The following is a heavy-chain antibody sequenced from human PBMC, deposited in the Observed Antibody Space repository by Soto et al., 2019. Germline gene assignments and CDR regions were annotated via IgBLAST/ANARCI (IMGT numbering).Heavy chain of an antibody. CDR2: VYYSGSS. J-gene: IGHJ5*02. Sequence: SATLSLTCPVSGDSISGGASFWSWIRPPPGKGLEWIANVYYSGSSYYNPSLKSRLTISVDTTKNQFSLQLKSMTAADTAVYYCAKLSCTSSTCYFPGWFDPWGQGTLVTVSA. D-gene: IGHD2-2*01. CDR1: GDSISGGASF. CDR3: AKLSCTSSTCYFPGWFDP. V-gene: IGHV4-31*03.